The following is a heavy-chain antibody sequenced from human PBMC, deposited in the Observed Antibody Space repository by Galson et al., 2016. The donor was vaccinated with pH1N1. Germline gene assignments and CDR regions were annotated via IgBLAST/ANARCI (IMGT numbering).Heavy chain of an antibody. D-gene: IGHD6-19*01. V-gene: IGHV3-20*04. CDR3: ARRPGIAVPGLHDF. J-gene: IGHJ4*02. Sequence: SLRLSCAASGFTFGDYGMTWVRQAPGKGLEWVASINYIGGNIAYADSMKGRFTISRDNAKSSLYLQMNSLRAEDTALYYCARRPGIAVPGLHDFWGQGTLVIVSS. CDR2: INYIGGNI. CDR1: GFTFGDYG.